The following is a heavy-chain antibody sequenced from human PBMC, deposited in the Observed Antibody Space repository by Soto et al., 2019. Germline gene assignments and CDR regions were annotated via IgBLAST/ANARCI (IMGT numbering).Heavy chain of an antibody. CDR2: ISGSGGST. V-gene: IGHV3-23*01. Sequence: GGSLRLSCAASGFTFSSYAMSWVRQAPGKGLEWVSAISGSGGSTYYADSVKGRFTISRDNSKNTLYLQMNSLRAEDTAVYYCAKDPGSITIFGVVTRTYYFDYWGQGTLVTVSS. J-gene: IGHJ4*02. CDR3: AKDPGSITIFGVVTRTYYFDY. D-gene: IGHD3-3*01. CDR1: GFTFSSYA.